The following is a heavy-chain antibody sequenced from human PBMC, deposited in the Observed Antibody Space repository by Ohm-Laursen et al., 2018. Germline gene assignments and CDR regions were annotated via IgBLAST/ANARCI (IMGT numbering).Heavy chain of an antibody. J-gene: IGHJ6*02. D-gene: IGHD3-3*01. CDR3: ARDEWLLYDYYGMDV. CDR1: GFTFSSYG. Sequence: SSLRLSCTASGFTFSSYGMHWVRQAPGKGLEWVAVISYDGSNKYYADSVKGRFTISRDNAKNSLYLQMNSLRAEDTAVYYCARDEWLLYDYYGMDVWGQGTTVTVSS. CDR2: ISYDGSNK. V-gene: IGHV3-30*03.